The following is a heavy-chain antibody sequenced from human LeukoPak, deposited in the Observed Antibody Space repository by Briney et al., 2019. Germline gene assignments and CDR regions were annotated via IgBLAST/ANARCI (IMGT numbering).Heavy chain of an antibody. J-gene: IGHJ4*02. V-gene: IGHV4-39*01. Sequence: SETLSLTCTVSGGSISSSSYYWGWIRQPPGKGLEWIGSIYYSGSTYYNPSLKSRVTISVDTSKNQFSLKLSSVTAADTAVYYCASYQQLVVGYWGQGTLVTVSS. CDR1: GGSISSSSYY. CDR3: ASYQQLVVGY. D-gene: IGHD6-13*01. CDR2: IYYSGST.